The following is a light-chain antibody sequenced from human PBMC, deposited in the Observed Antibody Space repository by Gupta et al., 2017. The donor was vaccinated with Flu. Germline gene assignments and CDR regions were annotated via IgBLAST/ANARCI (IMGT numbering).Light chain of an antibody. CDR1: QGIGSF. Sequence: PSSVSASTGDRVTISCQSSQGIGSFLAWYQQKPGRAPNLLIFDASTLQSGVTSRFSGSETGTVFTLTISRRQSEDFATYTRQQYDNCPSTLGLGSKVEVK. CDR2: DAS. V-gene: IGKV1-8*01. CDR3: QQYDNCPST. J-gene: IGKJ1*01.